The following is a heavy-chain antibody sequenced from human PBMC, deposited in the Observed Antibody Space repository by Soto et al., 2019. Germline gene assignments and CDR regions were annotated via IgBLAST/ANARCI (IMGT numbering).Heavy chain of an antibody. V-gene: IGHV3-11*01. CDR3: ARVRRLGLPENYYYYYMDV. CDR2: ISSSGSTI. Sequence: GGSLRLSCAASGFTFSDYYMSWIRQAPGKGLEWVSYISSSGSTIFYADSVKGRFTISRDNAKNSLYLQMNSLRAEDTAVYYCARVRRLGLPENYYYYYMDVWGKGTTVTVSS. D-gene: IGHD2-15*01. CDR1: GFTFSDYY. J-gene: IGHJ6*03.